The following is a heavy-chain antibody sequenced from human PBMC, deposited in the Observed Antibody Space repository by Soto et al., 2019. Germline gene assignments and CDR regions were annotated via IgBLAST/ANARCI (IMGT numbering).Heavy chain of an antibody. D-gene: IGHD3-16*01. V-gene: IGHV1-18*01. CDR1: GYTFRSYG. CDR3: VRDRYDYISAFDI. Sequence: QVQLAQSGAEVKKPGASVKVSCKASGYTFRSYGISWVRQAPGHGLEWMGWSSTYNDNTVYAQKFQGRVTMTTDTSTSTAYMELRSLRSDDTAVYYCVRDRYDYISAFDIWAKGQWSPSLQ. J-gene: IGHJ3*02. CDR2: SSTYNDNT.